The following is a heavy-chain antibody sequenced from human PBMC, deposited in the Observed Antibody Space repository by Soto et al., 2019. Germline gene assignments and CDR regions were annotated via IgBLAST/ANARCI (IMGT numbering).Heavy chain of an antibody. V-gene: IGHV4-30-4*01. CDR2: IYYSGST. CDR3: ASLAYTYGAEDY. D-gene: IGHD5-18*01. Sequence: SETLSLTXTVSGGSISSGVYYWSWIRQPPGKGLEWIGYIYYSGSTYYNPSLKSRVTISVDTSKNQFSLKLSSVTAADTAVYYCASLAYTYGAEDYWGQGTLVTVSS. CDR1: GGSISSGVYY. J-gene: IGHJ4*02.